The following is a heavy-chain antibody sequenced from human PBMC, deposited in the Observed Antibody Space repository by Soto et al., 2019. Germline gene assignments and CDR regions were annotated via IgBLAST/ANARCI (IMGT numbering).Heavy chain of an antibody. J-gene: IGHJ3*02. CDR2: IYRTGST. V-gene: IGHV4-4*09. CDR3: ARQIGDDPFDI. Sequence: SETMSLTCTVSGGSTSTYYWNWIRQSPEKGLEWIGYIYRTGSTHYNPSLNSRAAISLGTSRNQFSLQLNSVTAADTAVYFCARQIGDDPFDIWGQGTMVT. CDR1: GGSTSTYY. D-gene: IGHD3-3*01.